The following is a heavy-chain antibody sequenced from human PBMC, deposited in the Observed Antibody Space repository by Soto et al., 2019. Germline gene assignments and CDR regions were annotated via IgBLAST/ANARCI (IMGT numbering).Heavy chain of an antibody. CDR3: AKYRRTQAEGFTLDY. CDR2: VYYTGST. D-gene: IGHD2-2*01. V-gene: IGHV4-59*01. Sequence: SETLSLTCTVSGGSINGFYWSWIRQPPGKGLEWIGYVYYTGSTTYNPSLESRVTMSVDTSKNQFSLKLSSVNAADTAVYYCAKYRRTQAEGFTLDYWGQGTLVTASS. CDR1: GGSINGFY. J-gene: IGHJ4*02.